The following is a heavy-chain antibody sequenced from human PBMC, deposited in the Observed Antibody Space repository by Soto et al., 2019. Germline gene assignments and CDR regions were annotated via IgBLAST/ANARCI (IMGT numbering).Heavy chain of an antibody. D-gene: IGHD2-2*01. J-gene: IGHJ5*02. V-gene: IGHV4-59*08. CDR3: ARLGAHYQSLDP. CDR1: GGSISPYY. CDR2: IYYGGTT. Sequence: QVQLQESGPGLVKPSETLSLTCTVSGGSISPYYLTWVRQPPGKGLEWIGYIYYGGTTSYNPSLMSRVTISLETSKSQISLRLSSVTAADTAIYYCARLGAHYQSLDPWGPETLVTVSS.